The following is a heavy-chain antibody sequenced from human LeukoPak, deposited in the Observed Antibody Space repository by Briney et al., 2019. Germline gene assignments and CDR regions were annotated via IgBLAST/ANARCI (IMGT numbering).Heavy chain of an antibody. CDR2: ISSSSSYI. V-gene: IGHV3-21*01. J-gene: IGHJ4*02. CDR3: ARDPTYYYESSGILGY. CDR1: GFTFSSYS. D-gene: IGHD3-22*01. Sequence: GGSLRLSCAASGFTFSSYSMNWVRQAPGKGLEWVSSISSSSSYIYYADSVKGRFTISRDNAKNSLYLQMNSLRAEDTAVYYCARDPTYYYESSGILGYWGQGTLVTVSS.